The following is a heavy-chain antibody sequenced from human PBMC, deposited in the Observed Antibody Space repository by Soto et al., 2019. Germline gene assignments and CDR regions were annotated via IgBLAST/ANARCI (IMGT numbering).Heavy chain of an antibody. CDR1: GYTFASYG. CDR3: ARDPVVVTAIYYGMDV. Sequence: ASVKVSCKASGYTFASYGISWVRQAPGQGLEWMGWISAYYGNTNYAQKLQGRVTMTTDTSTSTAYMELRSLRSDDTAVYYCARDPVVVTAIYYGMDVWGQGTTVTVSS. J-gene: IGHJ6*02. D-gene: IGHD2-21*02. CDR2: ISAYYGNT. V-gene: IGHV1-18*01.